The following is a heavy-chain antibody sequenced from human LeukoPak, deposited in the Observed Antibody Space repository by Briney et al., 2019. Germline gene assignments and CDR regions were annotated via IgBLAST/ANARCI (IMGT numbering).Heavy chain of an antibody. V-gene: IGHV3-23*01. J-gene: IGHJ4*02. CDR3: AKLPPTTVATPGYFDD. Sequence: GGSLRLSCAASGFTFSTYAMSWVRQGPGKGLEWIGAISASGGGTYYADSVKGRVTISRDTSRSTLYLQMSSLRAEDTAVYYCAKLPPTTVATPGYFDDWGQGTLVTVSS. D-gene: IGHD4-23*01. CDR2: ISASGGGT. CDR1: GFTFSTYA.